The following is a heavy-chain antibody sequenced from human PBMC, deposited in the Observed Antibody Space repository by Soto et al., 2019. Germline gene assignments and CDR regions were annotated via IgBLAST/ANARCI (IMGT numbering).Heavy chain of an antibody. V-gene: IGHV3-11*01. CDR3: ARDLGYYESSGYFDY. Sequence: PGGSLRLSCAASGFTFSDYYMSWIRQAPGKGLEWVSYIGSSDNIIYYADSVKGRFTISRDNAKNSLYLQMNSLRAEDTAVYYCARDLGYYESSGYFDYWGQGTRVTVS. CDR2: IGSSDNII. J-gene: IGHJ4*02. D-gene: IGHD3-22*01. CDR1: GFTFSDYY.